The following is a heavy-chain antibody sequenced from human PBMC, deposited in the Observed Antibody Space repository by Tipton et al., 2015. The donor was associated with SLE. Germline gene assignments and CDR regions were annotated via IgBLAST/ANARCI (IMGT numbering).Heavy chain of an antibody. CDR2: IHYSGTT. D-gene: IGHD4-11*01. CDR1: GGSISSYY. CDR3: ARPRERDYNDAFDI. J-gene: IGHJ3*02. V-gene: IGHV4-59*01. Sequence: TLSPTCTVSGGSISSYYWSWIRQPPGKGLEWIGYIHYSGTTNYNPSLKSRVTMSVDTSKNQFSLNLRSVTAADTAMYYCARPRERDYNDAFDIWGQGTMVIVSS.